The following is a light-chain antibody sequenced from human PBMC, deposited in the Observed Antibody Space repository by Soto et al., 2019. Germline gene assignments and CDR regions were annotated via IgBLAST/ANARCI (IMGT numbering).Light chain of an antibody. CDR2: GAS. CDR1: QSVSSSY. CDR3: QQYGSSPMYT. J-gene: IGKJ2*01. Sequence: ESVLTQSPGTLSLSPGERATLSCRASQSVSSSYLAWYQQKPGQAPRLLIYGASGRATGIPDRFSGSGSGTDFTLTISRLETEDFAVYYCQQYGSSPMYTFGQGTKLEIK. V-gene: IGKV3-20*01.